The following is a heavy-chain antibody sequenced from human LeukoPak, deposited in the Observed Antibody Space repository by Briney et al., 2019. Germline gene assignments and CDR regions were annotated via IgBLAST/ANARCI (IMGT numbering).Heavy chain of an antibody. D-gene: IGHD2-21*02. Sequence: PSETLSLTCAVYGGSFSGYYWSWIRQPPGKGLEWIGEINHSGSTNYNPSLKSRVTISVDTSKNQFSLKLSSVTAADTAVYYCARGNLCGGDCYSSTYAIVYWGQGTLVTVSS. V-gene: IGHV4-34*01. CDR2: INHSGST. CDR1: GGSFSGYY. CDR3: ARGNLCGGDCYSSTYAIVY. J-gene: IGHJ4*02.